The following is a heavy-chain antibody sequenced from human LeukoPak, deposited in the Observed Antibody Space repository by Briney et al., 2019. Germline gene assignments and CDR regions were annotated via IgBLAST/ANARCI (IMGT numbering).Heavy chain of an antibody. V-gene: IGHV1-8*01. D-gene: IGHD6-19*01. CDR1: RYTFTSYH. Sequence: GASVKDSRKASRYTFTSYHFHWVRQDTGQALEWVGWMKLKSGNTGYVQKFQGRVTVTRNTSISTAYMELSSLRSEDTAVYYCARAPVAGYYYYYMDVWGKGTTVTVSS. CDR3: ARAPVAGYYYYYMDV. J-gene: IGHJ6*03. CDR2: MKLKSGNT.